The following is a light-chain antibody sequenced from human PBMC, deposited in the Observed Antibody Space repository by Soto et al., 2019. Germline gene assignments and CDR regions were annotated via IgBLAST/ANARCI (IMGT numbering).Light chain of an antibody. V-gene: IGKV3-20*01. Sequence: EIVLTQSPGTLSLSPGERDTLSCRASQSVSSSYLAWYQQKPGQAPKVLIYRESSRATGIKDRFSGSGYGTDFTLTIRRMETEELALYYCQTYGSSPIPVGQGKRREI. CDR1: QSVSSSY. CDR2: RES. J-gene: IGKJ5*01. CDR3: QTYGSSPIP.